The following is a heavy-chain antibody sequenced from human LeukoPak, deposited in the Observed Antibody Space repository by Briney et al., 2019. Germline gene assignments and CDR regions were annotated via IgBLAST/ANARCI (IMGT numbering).Heavy chain of an antibody. CDR1: GGSFSGYY. CDR2: INYSGST. V-gene: IGHV4-34*01. CDR3: ARDRSSGWYFDY. D-gene: IGHD6-19*01. J-gene: IGHJ4*02. Sequence: SETLSLTCAVYGGSFSGYYWSWIRQPPGKGLEWIGEINYSGSTYYNPSLKSRVTISVDTSKNQFSLKLSSVTAADTAVYYCARDRSSGWYFDYWGQGTLVTVSS.